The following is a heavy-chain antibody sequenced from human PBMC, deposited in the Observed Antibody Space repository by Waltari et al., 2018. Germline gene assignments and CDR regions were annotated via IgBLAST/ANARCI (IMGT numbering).Heavy chain of an antibody. V-gene: IGHV4-4*07. Sequence: QVQLQESGPGLVKPSETLSLTCTVSGGSISSYYWSWIRQPAGKGLEWIGRIYTSGSTNYNPALKSRVTMSVDTSKNQFSLKLSSVTAADTAVYYCARDSDSLGIENYYGMDVWGQGTTVTVSS. CDR1: GGSISSYY. CDR2: IYTSGST. D-gene: IGHD6-13*01. CDR3: ARDSDSLGIENYYGMDV. J-gene: IGHJ6*02.